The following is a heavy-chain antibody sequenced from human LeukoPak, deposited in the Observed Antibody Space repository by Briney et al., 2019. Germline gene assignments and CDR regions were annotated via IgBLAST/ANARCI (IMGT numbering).Heavy chain of an antibody. CDR1: GGSISSYY. D-gene: IGHD6-6*01. Sequence: ASETLSLTCTVSGGSISSYYWSWIRQPPGKGLEWIGYIYYSGSTNYNPSLKSRVTISVDTSKNQFSLKLSSVTAADTAVYYCAREGVGSSFQYFDYWGQGTLVTVSS. J-gene: IGHJ4*02. V-gene: IGHV4-59*01. CDR3: AREGVGSSFQYFDY. CDR2: IYYSGST.